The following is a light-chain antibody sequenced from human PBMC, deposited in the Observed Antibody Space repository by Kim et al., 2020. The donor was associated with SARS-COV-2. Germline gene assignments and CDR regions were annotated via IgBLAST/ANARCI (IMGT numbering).Light chain of an antibody. J-gene: IGKJ4*01. CDR3: QQTYSPPQT. Sequence: DVEMTQSPASLSASVGQRLTITCRASQDVNSYLHWYQQRQGRAPKLLIYAASNLQSGVPSRFSGSGSGTDFTLTISSLQPEDSATYVCQQTYSPPQTFGGGTQVDIK. CDR1: QDVNSY. V-gene: IGKV1-39*01. CDR2: AAS.